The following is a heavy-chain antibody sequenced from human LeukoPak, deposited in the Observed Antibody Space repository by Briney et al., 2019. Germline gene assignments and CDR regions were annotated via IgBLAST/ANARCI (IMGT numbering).Heavy chain of an antibody. CDR2: ISWRNIDI. CDR1: GFTLSSYN. V-gene: IGHV3-21*01. D-gene: IGHD3-10*01. J-gene: IGHJ4*02. CDR3: ARGGNYYGSGSYISDY. Sequence: GGSLRLSCVASGFTLSSYNMKWVRQAPGKGLEWVLSISWRNIDIEYADSVKGRFTISRDNAKKSLYLQMNSLRAEDTAVYYCARGGNYYGSGSYISDYWGQGTLVAVSS.